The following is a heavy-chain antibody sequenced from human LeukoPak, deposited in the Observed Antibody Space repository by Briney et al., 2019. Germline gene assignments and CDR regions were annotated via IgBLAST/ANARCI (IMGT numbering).Heavy chain of an antibody. J-gene: IGHJ4*02. CDR1: GFTFSSNW. Sequence: GGSLRLSCAASGFTFSSNWMSWVRQAPGKGLEWVANIKQDESEKYYVDSVKGRFTISRDNAKNSLYLQMNSLRAEDTAIYYCAMGDYFDYWGQGTLVTVSS. CDR2: IKQDESEK. CDR3: AMGDYFDY. V-gene: IGHV3-7*01.